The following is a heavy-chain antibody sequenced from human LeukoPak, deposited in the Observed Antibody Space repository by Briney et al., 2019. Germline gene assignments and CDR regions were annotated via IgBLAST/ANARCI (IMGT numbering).Heavy chain of an antibody. J-gene: IGHJ4*02. Sequence: GGSLRLSCAASGFTFSSYSMNWVRQAPRKGLEWVSYISSSSSTIYYADSVKGRFTISRDNAKNSLYLQMNSLRAEDTAVYYCARDLVSCGGDCYSGVDYWGQGTLVTVSS. CDR2: ISSSSSTI. CDR3: ARDLVSCGGDCYSGVDY. V-gene: IGHV3-48*04. CDR1: GFTFSSYS. D-gene: IGHD2-21*02.